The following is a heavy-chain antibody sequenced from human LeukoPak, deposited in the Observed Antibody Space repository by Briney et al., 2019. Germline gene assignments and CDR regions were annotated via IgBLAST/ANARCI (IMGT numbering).Heavy chain of an antibody. J-gene: IGHJ4*02. CDR1: GYTFTSYY. CDR3: ARDPGGFLEWLLD. Sequence: ASVKVSCKASGYTFTSYYMHWVRQAPGQGLEWMGIINPSGGSTSYAQKFQGRVTMTRDTSTSTVYMELSSLRSEDTAVCYCARDPGGFLEWLLDWGQGTLVTVSS. D-gene: IGHD3-3*01. CDR2: INPSGGST. V-gene: IGHV1-46*01.